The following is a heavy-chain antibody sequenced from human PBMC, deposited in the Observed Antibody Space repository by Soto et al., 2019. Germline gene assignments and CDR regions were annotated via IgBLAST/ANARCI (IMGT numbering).Heavy chain of an antibody. Sequence: PSETLSLTCTVSGGSISSSSYYWGWIRQPPGKGLEWIGSIYYSGSTNYNPSLKSRVTISVDTSKNQFSLKLSSVTAADTAVYYCARDTRSFGDWFDPWGQGTLVTVSS. CDR2: IYYSGST. D-gene: IGHD3-10*01. CDR3: ARDTRSFGDWFDP. CDR1: GGSISSSSYY. J-gene: IGHJ5*02. V-gene: IGHV4-39*07.